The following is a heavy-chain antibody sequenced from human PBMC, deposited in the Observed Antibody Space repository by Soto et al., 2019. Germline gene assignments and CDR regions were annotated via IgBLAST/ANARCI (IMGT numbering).Heavy chain of an antibody. J-gene: IGHJ4*02. CDR3: ARETTSMGADLGVDY. Sequence: PGWSLRLSCAVSGFTFSNYWMTWVRQAPGMGLEWVANINQDGSEKYYVDSVKGRFTISRDNAKNSQYLQMNSLRVEDTAVYFCARETTSMGADLGVDYWGQGTLVTVSS. V-gene: IGHV3-7*01. D-gene: IGHD1-26*01. CDR1: GFTFSNYW. CDR2: INQDGSEK.